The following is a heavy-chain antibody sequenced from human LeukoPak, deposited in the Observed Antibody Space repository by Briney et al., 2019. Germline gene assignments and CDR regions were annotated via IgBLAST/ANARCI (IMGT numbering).Heavy chain of an antibody. CDR3: ARERPDSSGFYPMYFDY. Sequence: SETLSLTCTVSGGSVSSGTYYWSWIRQPPGKGLEWIGYIYYSGSTNYSPSLKRRVTISVDTSKNQFSLKLSSVTAADTAVYYCARERPDSSGFYPMYFDYWGQGTLVTVSS. J-gene: IGHJ4*02. V-gene: IGHV4-61*01. D-gene: IGHD3-22*01. CDR1: GGSVSSGTYY. CDR2: IYYSGST.